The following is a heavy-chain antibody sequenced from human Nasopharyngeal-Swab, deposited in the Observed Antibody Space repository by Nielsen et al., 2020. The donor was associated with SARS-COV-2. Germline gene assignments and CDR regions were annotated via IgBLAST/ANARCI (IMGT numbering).Heavy chain of an antibody. CDR2: IYYSGST. J-gene: IGHJ4*02. V-gene: IGHV4-30-4*06. CDR3: ARAGRERVVITKFDY. D-gene: IGHD3-22*01. Sequence: WIRQHAGKGLDWIGYIYYSGSTYYNPSLKSRVTISVDTSKNQFSLKLSSVTAADTAVYYCARAGRERVVITKFDYWGQGTLVTVSS.